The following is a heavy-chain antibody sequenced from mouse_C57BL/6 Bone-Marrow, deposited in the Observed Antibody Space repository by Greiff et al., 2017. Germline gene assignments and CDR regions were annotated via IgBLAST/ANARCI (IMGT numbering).Heavy chain of an antibody. CDR2: IDPETGGT. CDR1: GYTFTDYE. V-gene: IGHV1-15*01. CDR3: ASVYYDGKWFAY. J-gene: IGHJ2*01. Sequence: VQLQQSGAELVRPGASVTLSCKASGYTFTDYEMHWVKQTPVHGLEWIGAIDPETGGTAYNQKFKGKAILTADKSSSTAYMELRSLTSEDSAVYYCASVYYDGKWFAYWGQGTTLTVSS. D-gene: IGHD1-1*01.